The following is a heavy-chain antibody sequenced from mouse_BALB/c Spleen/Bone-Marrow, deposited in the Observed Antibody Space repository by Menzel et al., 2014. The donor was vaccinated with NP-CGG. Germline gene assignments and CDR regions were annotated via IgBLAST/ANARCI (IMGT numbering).Heavy chain of an antibody. Sequence: EVQLAESGGDLVKPGGPLKLSCAASGFTFSSYGMSWVRQTPDKRLEWVATISSGGSYTYYPDSVKGRFTISRDNAKNTLYLQMSSLKSEDTAMYYCARQTYYDYDGYFGYWGQGTTLTVSS. CDR3: ARQTYYDYDGYFGY. V-gene: IGHV5-6*01. CDR1: GFTFSSYG. J-gene: IGHJ2*01. CDR2: ISSGGSYT. D-gene: IGHD2-4*01.